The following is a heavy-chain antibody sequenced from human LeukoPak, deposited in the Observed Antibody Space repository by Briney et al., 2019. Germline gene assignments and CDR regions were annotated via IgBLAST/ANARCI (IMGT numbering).Heavy chain of an antibody. D-gene: IGHD3-22*01. CDR3: ALEAGYYYDSSGY. J-gene: IGHJ3*01. V-gene: IGHV3-23*01. Sequence: PGGSLRLSCAASGFTFSSYDMSWVRQAPGKGLEWVSGISGSGGSTYYADSVKGRFTISRDNSKNTLYLQMNSLRAEDTAVYYCALEAGYYYDSSGYWGQGTMVTVSS. CDR2: ISGSGGST. CDR1: GFTFSSYD.